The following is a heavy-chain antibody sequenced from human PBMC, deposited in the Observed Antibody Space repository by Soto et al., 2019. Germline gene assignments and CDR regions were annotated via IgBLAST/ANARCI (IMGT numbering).Heavy chain of an antibody. Sequence: QPGWSLRLFCAASGFTVGNAYMVWVRQARGKGLEWGSIIYSGGDTYYTDSVKGRFTSSRDNSKNTLYLQMNSLRAEDTAVYYCASLYAEGGSYAHFDYWGQGTLVTVSS. J-gene: IGHJ4*02. CDR3: ASLYAEGGSYAHFDY. CDR1: GFTVGNAY. D-gene: IGHD1-26*01. CDR2: IYSGGDT. V-gene: IGHV3-53*01.